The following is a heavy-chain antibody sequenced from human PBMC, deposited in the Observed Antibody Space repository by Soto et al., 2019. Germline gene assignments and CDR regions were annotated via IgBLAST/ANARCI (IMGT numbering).Heavy chain of an antibody. CDR1: GYTFTSYG. V-gene: IGHV1-18*01. J-gene: IGHJ4*02. Sequence: ASVKVSCKASGYTFTSYGISWVRQAPGQGLEWMGWISAYNGNTNYAQKLQGRVTMTTDTSTSTAYMELRSLRFDDTAVYYCARDSRIAAALFFDFWARGTLVTFPS. CDR2: ISAYNGNT. CDR3: ARDSRIAAALFFDF. D-gene: IGHD6-13*01.